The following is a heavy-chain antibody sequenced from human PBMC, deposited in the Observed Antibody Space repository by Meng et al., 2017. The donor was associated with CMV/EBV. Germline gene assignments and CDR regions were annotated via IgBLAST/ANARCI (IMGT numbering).Heavy chain of an antibody. V-gene: IGHV3-15*01. CDR1: GFTFSNAW. D-gene: IGHD3-22*01. CDR3: TTVVGMIVVVI. J-gene: IGHJ4*02. Sequence: GESLKISCAASGFTFSNAWMSWVRQAPGKGLEWVGRIKSKTDGGTTDYAAPAKGRFTISRDDSKNTLYLQMNSLKTEDTAVYYCTTVVGMIVVVIWGQGTLVTVSS. CDR2: IKSKTDGGTT.